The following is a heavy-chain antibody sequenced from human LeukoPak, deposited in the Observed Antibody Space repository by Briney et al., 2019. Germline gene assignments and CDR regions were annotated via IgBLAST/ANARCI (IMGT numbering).Heavy chain of an antibody. J-gene: IGHJ6*02. D-gene: IGHD3-10*01. V-gene: IGHV1-69*04. CDR3: ARVRRYTYYYGSGSYYHGMDV. CDR2: IIPILGIA. Sequence: SVKVSCKASGGTFSSYAISWVRQAPGQGLEWMGRIIPILGIANYAQKFQGRVTITADKSTSTAYMELSSLRSEDTAVYYCARVRRYTYYYGSGSYYHGMDVWGQGTTVTVSS. CDR1: GGTFSSYA.